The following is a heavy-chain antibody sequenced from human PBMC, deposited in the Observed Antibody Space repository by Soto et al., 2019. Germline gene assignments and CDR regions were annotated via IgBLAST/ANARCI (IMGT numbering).Heavy chain of an antibody. J-gene: IGHJ6*02. V-gene: IGHV3-30-3*01. Sequence: QVQLVESGGGVVQPGRSLRLSCAASGFTFSYHALNWVRQAPGKGLEWVAVISYDGDNKYIAESVKGRFTISRDNSKHTVSLQMNSVRTEDTAMYCCARGTTTSAFSAMDVWGQGTTVTVSS. D-gene: IGHD1-1*01. CDR1: GFTFSYHA. CDR3: ARGTTTSAFSAMDV. CDR2: ISYDGDNK.